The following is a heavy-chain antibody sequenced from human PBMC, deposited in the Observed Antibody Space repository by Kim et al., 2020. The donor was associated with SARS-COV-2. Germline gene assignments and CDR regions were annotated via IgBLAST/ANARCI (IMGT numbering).Heavy chain of an antibody. CDR1: GDSVSSSSAA. J-gene: IGHJ3*02. V-gene: IGHV6-1*01. CDR3: AREFDNLNDAFDI. D-gene: IGHD3-9*01. CDR2: TYYRSKWYN. Sequence: SETLSLTCAISGDSVSSSSAAWNWIRQSPSRGLEWLGRTYYRSKWYNDYAVSVKSRISINPDISENQFSLQLNSVTPEDTAVYFCAREFDNLNDAFDIWGQGTMVTVSS.